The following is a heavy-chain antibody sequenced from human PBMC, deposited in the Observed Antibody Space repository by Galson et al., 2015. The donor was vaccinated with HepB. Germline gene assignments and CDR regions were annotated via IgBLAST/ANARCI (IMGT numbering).Heavy chain of an antibody. Sequence: SLRLSCAASGFTFSSYGLHWVRQAPGKGLEWVALMWFDGSNKYYADSVRGRFTISRDNSKNTLYLQMNSLRAEDTAVYYCARGGGVVVVATLDYWGQGTLVTVSS. CDR2: MWFDGSNK. CDR1: GFTFSSYG. V-gene: IGHV3-33*01. J-gene: IGHJ4*02. CDR3: ARGGGVVVVATLDY. D-gene: IGHD2-15*01.